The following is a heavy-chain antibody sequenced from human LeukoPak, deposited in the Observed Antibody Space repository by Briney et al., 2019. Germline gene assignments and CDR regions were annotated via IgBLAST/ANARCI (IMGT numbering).Heavy chain of an antibody. Sequence: PGGSLRLSCAASGFTFTSYVMHWVRQAPGKGLQWVALISYDGSNKYYADSVKGRFTISRDNSKNTLYLQMNSLRAEDTAVYYCARPRGAAAGTFGLDPWGQGTLVTVSS. J-gene: IGHJ5*02. V-gene: IGHV3-30*03. CDR2: ISYDGSNK. D-gene: IGHD6-13*01. CDR1: GFTFTSYV. CDR3: ARPRGAAAGTFGLDP.